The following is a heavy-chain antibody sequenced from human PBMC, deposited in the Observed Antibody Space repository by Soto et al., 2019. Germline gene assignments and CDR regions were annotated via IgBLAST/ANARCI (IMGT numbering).Heavy chain of an antibody. J-gene: IGHJ4*02. CDR1: GFTLGDYY. CDR2: ISSSGSST. Sequence: QVQLVESGGGLVKPGGSLRLSCAASGFTLGDYYMSWIRQAPGKGLEWVSYISSSGSSTYYVDSVRGRFTISRDTAKNSRYLQMDSLGAEATAVYYCARAAAARPAAWYGVQGTLVTVSS. CDR3: ARAAAARPAAWY. V-gene: IGHV3-11*01. D-gene: IGHD6-6*01.